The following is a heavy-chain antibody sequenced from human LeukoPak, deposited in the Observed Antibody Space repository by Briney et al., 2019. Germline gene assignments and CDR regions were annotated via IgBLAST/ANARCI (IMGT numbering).Heavy chain of an antibody. V-gene: IGHV5-51*01. D-gene: IGHD2-15*01. CDR3: ARLSVVVVAVGGGWFDP. CDR1: GYSFTSYW. CDR2: IYPGDSDT. Sequence: GESLKISCKGSGYSFTSYWIGWVRQMPGKGLEWMGIIYPGDSDTRYSPSFQGQVTISADNSISTAYLQWSSLKASDTAMYYRARLSVVVVAVGGGWFDPWGQGTLVTVSS. J-gene: IGHJ5*02.